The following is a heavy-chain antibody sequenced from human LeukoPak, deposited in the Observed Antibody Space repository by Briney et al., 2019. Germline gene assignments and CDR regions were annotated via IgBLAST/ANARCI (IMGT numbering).Heavy chain of an antibody. V-gene: IGHV3-20*01. Sequence: GGSLRLSCAASGFTFDDYGMSWVRQAPGKGLEWVSGINWNGGSTGYADSVKGRFTISRDNAKNSLYLQMNSLRAEDTALYHCARDLGVAGGYSSGWPPDYWGQGTLVTVSS. J-gene: IGHJ4*02. D-gene: IGHD6-19*01. CDR3: ARDLGVAGGYSSGWPPDY. CDR2: INWNGGST. CDR1: GFTFDDYG.